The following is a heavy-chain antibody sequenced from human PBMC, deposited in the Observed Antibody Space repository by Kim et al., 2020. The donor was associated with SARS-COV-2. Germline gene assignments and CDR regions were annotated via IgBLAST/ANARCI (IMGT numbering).Heavy chain of an antibody. CDR3: ATGGMVLAYFDY. Sequence: GGSLRLSCAASGFTFSSYSMNWVRQAPGKGLEWVSSISSSSSYIYYADSVKGRFTISRDNAKNSLYLQMNSLRAEDTAVYYCATGGMVLAYFDYWGQGTLVTVSS. J-gene: IGHJ4*02. CDR2: ISSSSSYI. D-gene: IGHD2-8*02. V-gene: IGHV3-21*01. CDR1: GFTFSSYS.